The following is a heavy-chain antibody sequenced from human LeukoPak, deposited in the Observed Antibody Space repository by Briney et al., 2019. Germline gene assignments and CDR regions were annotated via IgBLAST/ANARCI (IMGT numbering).Heavy chain of an antibody. Sequence: SETLSLTCTVSGGSISSSSYYWGWIRQPPGKGLEWIGSIYYSGSTYYNPSLKSRVTISVDTSKNQFSLKLSSVTAADTAVYYCARVYESWYYYYMDVWGKGTTVTVSS. CDR3: ARVYESWYYYYMDV. CDR1: GGSISSSSYY. V-gene: IGHV4-39*07. D-gene: IGHD3-16*01. J-gene: IGHJ6*03. CDR2: IYYSGST.